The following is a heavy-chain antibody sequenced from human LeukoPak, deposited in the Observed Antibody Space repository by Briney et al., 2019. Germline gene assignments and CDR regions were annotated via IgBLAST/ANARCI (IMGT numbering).Heavy chain of an antibody. J-gene: IGHJ6*03. Sequence: PSETLSLTCTVSGGSISSYYWSWIRQPPGKGLEWIGYIYYSGSTNYNPSLKSRVTISVDTSKNQFSLKLSSVTAADTAVYYCARSGENYYGSGSYLTKYYYYYMDVWGKGTTVTISS. CDR2: IYYSGST. CDR3: ARSGENYYGSGSYLTKYYYYYMDV. D-gene: IGHD3-10*01. CDR1: GGSISSYY. V-gene: IGHV4-59*01.